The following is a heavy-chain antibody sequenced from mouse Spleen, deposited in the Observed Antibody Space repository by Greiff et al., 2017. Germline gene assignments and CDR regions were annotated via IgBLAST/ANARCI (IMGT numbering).Heavy chain of an antibody. Sequence: VQLQESGAELARPGASVKLSCTASGYTFTSYGISWVKQRTGQGLEWIGEIYPRSGNTYYNEKFKGKATLTADKSSSTAYMELRSLTSEDSAVYFCASGSFAYWGQGTLVTVSA. V-gene: IGHV1-81*01. CDR2: IYPRSGNT. D-gene: IGHD2-2*01. CDR3: ASGSFAY. J-gene: IGHJ3*01. CDR1: GYTFTSYG.